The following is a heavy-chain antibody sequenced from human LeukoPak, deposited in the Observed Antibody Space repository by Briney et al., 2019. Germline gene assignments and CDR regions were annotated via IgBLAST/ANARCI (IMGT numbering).Heavy chain of an antibody. D-gene: IGHD2-2*01. CDR3: ARGDIVVVPATPDYYYYYMDV. CDR1: GGTFSSYA. V-gene: IGHV1-69*05. Sequence: SVKVSCKASGGTFSSYAISWVRQAPGQGLEWMGGIIPIFGAANYAQKFQGRVTITTDESTSTAYMELSSLRSEDTAVYYCARGDIVVVPATPDYYYYYMDVWGKGTTVTVSS. J-gene: IGHJ6*03. CDR2: IIPIFGAA.